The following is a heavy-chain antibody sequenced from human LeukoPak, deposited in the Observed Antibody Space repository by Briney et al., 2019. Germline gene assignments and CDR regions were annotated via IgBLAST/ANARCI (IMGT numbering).Heavy chain of an antibody. J-gene: IGHJ4*02. D-gene: IGHD4-17*01. V-gene: IGHV1-2*02. CDR3: AREPGDYADY. CDR1: GYAFTDYY. Sequence: ASVKVSCKASGYAFTDYYMHWVRQAPGQGLGWMGWINPNSGGTNYAQKFQGRVTMTRDTSISTAYMELSRLRSDDTAVYYCAREPGDYADYWGQGTLVTVSS. CDR2: INPNSGGT.